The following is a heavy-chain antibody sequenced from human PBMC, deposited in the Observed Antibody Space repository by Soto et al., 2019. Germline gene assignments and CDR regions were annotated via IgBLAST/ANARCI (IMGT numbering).Heavy chain of an antibody. Sequence: SETLSLTCAVYGVSFSGYYWSWLRQPPGKGLEWIGYIYYSGSTNYNPSLKSRVTISVDTSKNQFSLKLSSVTAADTAVYYCARGATASYYYYGMDVWGQGTTVTVSS. J-gene: IGHJ6*02. D-gene: IGHD5-12*01. CDR3: ARGATASYYYYGMDV. V-gene: IGHV4-59*01. CDR2: IYYSGST. CDR1: GVSFSGYY.